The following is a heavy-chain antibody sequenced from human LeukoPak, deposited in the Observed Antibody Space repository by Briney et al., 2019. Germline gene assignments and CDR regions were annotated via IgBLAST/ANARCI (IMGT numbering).Heavy chain of an antibody. Sequence: PSETLSLTCTVSGGSISSYYWSWIRQPPGKGLEWVGYIYYSGSTNYNPSLKSRVTISVDTSKNQFSLKLSSVTAADTAVYYCARDVADGGGYDYWGQGTLVTVSS. J-gene: IGHJ4*02. D-gene: IGHD6-25*01. CDR1: GGSISSYY. V-gene: IGHV4-59*01. CDR2: IYYSGST. CDR3: ARDVADGGGYDY.